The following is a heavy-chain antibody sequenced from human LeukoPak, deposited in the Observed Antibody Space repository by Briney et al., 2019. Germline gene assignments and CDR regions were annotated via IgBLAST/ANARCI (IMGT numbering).Heavy chain of an antibody. CDR1: GDTFSSYA. D-gene: IGHD3-22*01. Sequence: SVKVSCKASGDTFSSYAISWVRQAPGQGLEWMGRVIPILGIANYAQRFQGRVTITADKSTSTAYMELSSLRSEDTAVYYCARHYYDSSGYSYFDYCGQGTLVTVSS. CDR3: ARHYYDSSGYSYFDY. CDR2: VIPILGIA. V-gene: IGHV1-69*04. J-gene: IGHJ4*02.